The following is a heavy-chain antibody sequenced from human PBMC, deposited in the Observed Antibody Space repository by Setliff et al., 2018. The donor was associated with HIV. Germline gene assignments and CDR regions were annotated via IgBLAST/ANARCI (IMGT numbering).Heavy chain of an antibody. CDR1: GGSITSYY. D-gene: IGHD6-19*01. CDR3: ARERPQSHFFDY. V-gene: IGHV4-59*01. Sequence: SETLSPTCTVSGGSITSYYWSWIRQTPGKRLEYIGYIYYNGAPNYNPSLKSRVTISLDTSKNQFSLSLRSVTAADTGVYFCARERPQSHFFDYWGQGTLVTVSS. CDR2: IYYNGAP. J-gene: IGHJ4*02.